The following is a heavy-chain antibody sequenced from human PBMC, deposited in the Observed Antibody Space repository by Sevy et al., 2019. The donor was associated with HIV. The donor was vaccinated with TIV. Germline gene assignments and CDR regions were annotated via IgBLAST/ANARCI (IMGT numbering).Heavy chain of an antibody. V-gene: IGHV4-59*01. Sequence: SETLSLTCTVSGGSMSSYFWSWIRQPPGKGLEWIGYIYYTGTTNYNPYLKSRLTMSLDTSKNRFSLKLTAVTAANTAVYYCARDSVLSPRVFDSWGQGTLVTVSS. CDR2: IYYTGTT. CDR1: GGSMSSYF. J-gene: IGHJ4*02. D-gene: IGHD3-10*01. CDR3: ARDSVLSPRVFDS.